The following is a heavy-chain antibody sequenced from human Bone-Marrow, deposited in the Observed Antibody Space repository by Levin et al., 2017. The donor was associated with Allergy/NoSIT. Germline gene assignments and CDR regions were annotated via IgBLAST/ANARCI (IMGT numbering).Heavy chain of an antibody. CDR3: ATQGPYYYGSGSYDFDY. CDR2: INHSGST. D-gene: IGHD3-10*01. V-gene: IGHV4-34*01. J-gene: IGHJ4*02. Sequence: ESLKISCAVYGGSFSGYYWSWIRQPPGKGLEWIGEINHSGSTNYNPSLKSRVTISVDTSKNQFSLKLSSVTAADTAVYYCATQGPYYYGSGSYDFDYWGQGTLVTVSS. CDR1: GGSFSGYY.